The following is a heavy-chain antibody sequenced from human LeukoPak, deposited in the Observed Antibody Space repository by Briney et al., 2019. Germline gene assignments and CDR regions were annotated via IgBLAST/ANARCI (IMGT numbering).Heavy chain of an antibody. CDR2: IYSDGST. D-gene: IGHD3-10*01. J-gene: IGHJ4*02. CDR1: GFTVSSNN. CDR3: ARGSGYFDY. V-gene: IGHV3-66*01. Sequence: GGSLRLSCAASGFTVSSNNITGVRKAPGKGLEWVSVIYSDGSTYYADSEKGRFTISRDTSKNTLYLQMNSLRAEDTAVYYCARGSGYFDYWGQGTLVTVSS.